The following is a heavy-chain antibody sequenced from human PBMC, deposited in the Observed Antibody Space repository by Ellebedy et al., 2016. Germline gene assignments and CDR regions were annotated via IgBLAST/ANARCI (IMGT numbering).Heavy chain of an antibody. Sequence: GESLKISXVASGFTFSNYWMSWIRQAPGKGLEWVSAISGSGGSTYYADSVKGRFTISRDNSKNTLYLQMNRLRAEDTAMYYCAKDLGARGGGATIESWGQGTLVTVAS. CDR2: ISGSGGST. D-gene: IGHD1-26*01. V-gene: IGHV3-23*01. CDR3: AKDLGARGGGATIES. CDR1: GFTFSNYW. J-gene: IGHJ4*02.